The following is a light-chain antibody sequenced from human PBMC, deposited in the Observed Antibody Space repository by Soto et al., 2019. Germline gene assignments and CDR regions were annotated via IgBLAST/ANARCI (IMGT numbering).Light chain of an antibody. CDR2: GAS. CDR1: QSVSTS. J-gene: IGKJ5*01. CDR3: QQRSNWPR. V-gene: IGKV3-15*01. Sequence: EIVMTQSPATLSVSPGERATLSCRASQSVSTSLAWYQQKPGQAPRLLISGASTRATGVPARFSGSGSETEFTLTISSLQSEDFAVYYCQQRSNWPRFGQGTRLEIK.